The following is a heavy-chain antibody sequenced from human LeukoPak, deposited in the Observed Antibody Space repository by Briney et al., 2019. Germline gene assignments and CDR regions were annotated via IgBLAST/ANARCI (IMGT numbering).Heavy chain of an antibody. J-gene: IGHJ4*02. CDR3: ARAGSTVTANIDY. CDR1: GYTFTSYP. Sequence: ASVKVSCKASGYTFTSYPMHWVRQAPGQRLEWMGWINTGNGNTKYSQKFQGRVTITADESTSTAYTELSSLRSEDTAVYYCARAGSTVTANIDYWGQGTLVTVSS. D-gene: IGHD4-17*01. V-gene: IGHV1-3*04. CDR2: INTGNGNT.